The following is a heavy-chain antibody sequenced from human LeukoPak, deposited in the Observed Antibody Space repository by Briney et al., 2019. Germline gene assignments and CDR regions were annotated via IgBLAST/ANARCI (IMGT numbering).Heavy chain of an antibody. V-gene: IGHV3-7*01. Sequence: GGSLRLSCAASGFTFSSYWMSWVRQAPGKGLEWVANIKQDGSEKYYVDSVKGRFTISRDNAKNSLYLQMNSLRAEDTAVYYCARTRSFCSGGSCYSLSDAFDIWGQGTMVTVSS. D-gene: IGHD2-15*01. J-gene: IGHJ3*02. CDR1: GFTFSSYW. CDR3: ARTRSFCSGGSCYSLSDAFDI. CDR2: IKQDGSEK.